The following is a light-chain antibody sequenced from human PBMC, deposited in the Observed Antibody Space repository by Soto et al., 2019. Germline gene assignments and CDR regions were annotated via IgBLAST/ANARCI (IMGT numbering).Light chain of an antibody. CDR3: SSYAGTNAYVL. J-gene: IGLJ2*01. CDR1: SSDVGGYDY. Sequence: QSALTQPPSASGSPGQSVTISCTGTSSDVGGYDYVSWYQRHPGKAPKLLIYEVSKRPSGVPDRFSGSKSGNTASLTVSGLQADDEADYYCSSYAGTNAYVLFGGGTKLTV. CDR2: EVS. V-gene: IGLV2-8*01.